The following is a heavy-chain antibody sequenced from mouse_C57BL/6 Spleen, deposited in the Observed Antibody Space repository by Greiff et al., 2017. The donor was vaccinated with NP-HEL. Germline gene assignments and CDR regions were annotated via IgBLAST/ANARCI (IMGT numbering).Heavy chain of an antibody. CDR2: IYPGNSDT. V-gene: IGHV1-5*01. D-gene: IGHD4-1*02. J-gene: IGHJ3*01. CDR3: TREDNWAAWFAY. Sequence: EVQGVESGTVLARPGASVKMSCKTSGYTFTSYWMHWVKQRPGQGLEWIGAIYPGNSDTSYNQKFKGKAKLTAVTSASTAYMELSSLTNEDSAVYYCTREDNWAAWFAYWGQGTLVTVSA. CDR1: GYTFTSYW.